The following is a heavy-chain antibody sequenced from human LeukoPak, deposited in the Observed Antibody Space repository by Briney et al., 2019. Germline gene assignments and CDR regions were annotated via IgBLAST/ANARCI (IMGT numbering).Heavy chain of an antibody. V-gene: IGHV4-59*08. J-gene: IGHJ2*01. CDR2: IYYSGST. CDR3: ARHSVPYSSSRYFDL. CDR1: GGSISSYY. Sequence: SETLSLTCTVSGGSISSYYWSWIPQPPGKGLEWIGYIYYSGSTNYNPSLKSRVTISVDTSKNQFSLKLSSVTAADTAVYYCARHSVPYSSSRYFDLWGRGTLVTVSS. D-gene: IGHD6-13*01.